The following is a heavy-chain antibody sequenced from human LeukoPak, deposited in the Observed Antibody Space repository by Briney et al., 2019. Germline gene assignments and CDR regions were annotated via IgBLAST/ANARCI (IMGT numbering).Heavy chain of an antibody. CDR3: AKDWGAYYDSSGFYSGDFDY. CDR2: ISGDGGST. D-gene: IGHD3-22*01. Sequence: GGSLRLSCAASGFTFNDYAMHWVRQAPGKGLEWVSLISGDGGSTYYADSVKGRFTISRDNSKNSLYLQMNSLRTEDTALYYCAKDWGAYYDSSGFYSGDFDYWGQGTLVTVSS. V-gene: IGHV3-43*02. CDR1: GFTFNDYA. J-gene: IGHJ4*02.